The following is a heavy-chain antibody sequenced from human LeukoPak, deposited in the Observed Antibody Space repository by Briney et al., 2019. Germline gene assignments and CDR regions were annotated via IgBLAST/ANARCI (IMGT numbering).Heavy chain of an antibody. Sequence: GGSLRLSCAASGFTFSSYWMSWVRQAPGKGLEWVANIKRDGNDKYYVDSVKGRFTISRDNAENSLYLEVNSLRAEDTAVYYCARALYTSGWYPDYFDYWGQGTLVTVSS. CDR3: ARALYTSGWYPDYFDY. J-gene: IGHJ4*02. V-gene: IGHV3-7*01. CDR2: IKRDGNDK. D-gene: IGHD6-19*01. CDR1: GFTFSSYW.